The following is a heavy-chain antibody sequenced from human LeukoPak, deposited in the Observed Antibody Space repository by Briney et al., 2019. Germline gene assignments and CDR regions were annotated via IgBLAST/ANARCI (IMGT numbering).Heavy chain of an antibody. D-gene: IGHD1-7*01. Sequence: SETLSLTCTVSGGSISSYYWSWIRQPPGKGLEWIGYIYYSGSTNYNPSLKSRVTISVDTSKNQFSLKLSSVTAADTAAYYCARGTGTTRYYYYYYMDVWGKGTTVTVSS. CDR3: ARGTGTTRYYYYYYMDV. CDR2: IYYSGST. J-gene: IGHJ6*03. V-gene: IGHV4-59*01. CDR1: GGSISSYY.